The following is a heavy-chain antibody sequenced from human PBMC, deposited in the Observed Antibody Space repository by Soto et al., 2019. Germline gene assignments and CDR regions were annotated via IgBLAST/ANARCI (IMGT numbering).Heavy chain of an antibody. CDR2: IRTKTDDEAT. CDR3: AKGAPTGTFFDY. V-gene: IGHV3-15*01. Sequence: EVQLVESGGGLVKPGEFLRLSCTASGFTFNYAWMSWVRQAPGKGLEWVARIRTKTDDEATDYAAPVKGRFSVSRDDSKNTVHLQMNSLKTEDTAVYYCAKGAPTGTFFDYWGQGILVTVSS. J-gene: IGHJ4*02. D-gene: IGHD3-10*01. CDR1: GFTFNYAW.